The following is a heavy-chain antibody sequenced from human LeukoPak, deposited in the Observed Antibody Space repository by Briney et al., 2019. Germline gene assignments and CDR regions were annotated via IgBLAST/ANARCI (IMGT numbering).Heavy chain of an antibody. D-gene: IGHD3-22*01. CDR2: VSYDGSNK. CDR3: ARDYYYDSSGYSDNFDY. Sequence: PGGSLRLSCAASGFTFSSYAMHWVRQAPGKGLEWVAVVSYDGSNKYYADSVKGRFTISRDNSKTTLYLQMNSLRAEDTAVYYCARDYYYDSSGYSDNFDYWGQGTLVTVSS. J-gene: IGHJ4*02. V-gene: IGHV3-30-3*01. CDR1: GFTFSSYA.